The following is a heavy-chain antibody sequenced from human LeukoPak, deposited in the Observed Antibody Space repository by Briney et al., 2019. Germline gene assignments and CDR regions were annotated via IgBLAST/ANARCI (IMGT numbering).Heavy chain of an antibody. D-gene: IGHD5-12*01. Sequence: GGSLRLSCAASGFTFSSYIMNWVRQAPGKGLEWVSYISSSSSTIYYADSVKGRFTISRDNAKNSLYLQMNSLRDEDTAVYYCARGGKREWLRLVPRNFDYWGQGTLVTVSS. CDR3: ARGGKREWLRLVPRNFDY. CDR2: ISSSSSTI. V-gene: IGHV3-48*02. CDR1: GFTFSSYI. J-gene: IGHJ4*02.